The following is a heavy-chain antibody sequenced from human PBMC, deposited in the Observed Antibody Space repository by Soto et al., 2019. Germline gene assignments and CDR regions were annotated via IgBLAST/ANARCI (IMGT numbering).Heavy chain of an antibody. D-gene: IGHD3-3*01. J-gene: IGHJ5*02. CDR2: ISAYNGNT. CDR3: ARGPYYDFWSGYYNWFDP. V-gene: IGHV1-18*01. Sequence: SVEVSCEVSGYTLTSYGISWVRQAPGQGLEWMGWISAYNGNTNYAQKLQGRVTMTTDTSTSTAYTELRSLRSDDTAAYYCARGPYYDFWSGYYNWFDPWGQGTRVTASS. CDR1: GYTLTSYG.